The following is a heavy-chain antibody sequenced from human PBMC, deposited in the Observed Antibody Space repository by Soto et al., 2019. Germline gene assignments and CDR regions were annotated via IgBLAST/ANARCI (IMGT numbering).Heavy chain of an antibody. CDR2: ISSSSSYI. CDR1: GFTFSSYS. V-gene: IGHV3-21*01. D-gene: IGHD3-10*01. J-gene: IGHJ6*02. CDR3: ARDLGLEFGYGSGSYYPTYGMDV. Sequence: PGGSLRLSCAASGFTFSSYSLNWVRQAPGEGLEWVSSISSSSSYIYYADSLKGRFTISRDNAKNSLYLQMYSLRAEDTAVYYCARDLGLEFGYGSGSYYPTYGMDVWGQGTTVTVSS.